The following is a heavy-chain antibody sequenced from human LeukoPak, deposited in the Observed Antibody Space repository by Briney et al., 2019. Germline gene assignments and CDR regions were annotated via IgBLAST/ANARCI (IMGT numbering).Heavy chain of an antibody. Sequence: SVKVSCKASGGTFSSYAISWVRQAPGQGLEWMGGIIPIFGTANYAQKLQGRVTITADESTSTAYMELGSLRSEDTAVYYCAREMATIKGAFDIWGQGTMVTVSS. CDR1: GGTFSSYA. CDR2: IIPIFGTA. V-gene: IGHV1-69*01. CDR3: AREMATIKGAFDI. J-gene: IGHJ3*02. D-gene: IGHD5-24*01.